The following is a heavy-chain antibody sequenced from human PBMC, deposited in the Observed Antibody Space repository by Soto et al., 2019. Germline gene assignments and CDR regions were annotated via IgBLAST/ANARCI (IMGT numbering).Heavy chain of an antibody. J-gene: IGHJ3*02. CDR3: ARGRLYYDILTGFPPGAFDI. V-gene: IGHV4-34*01. CDR1: GGSFSGYY. D-gene: IGHD3-9*01. CDR2: INHSGST. Sequence: SETLSLTCAVYGGSFSGYYWSWIRQPPGKGLEWIGEINHSGSTNYNPSLKSRVTISVDTSKNQFSLKLSSVTAADTAVYYCARGRLYYDILTGFPPGAFDIWGQGTMVNVSS.